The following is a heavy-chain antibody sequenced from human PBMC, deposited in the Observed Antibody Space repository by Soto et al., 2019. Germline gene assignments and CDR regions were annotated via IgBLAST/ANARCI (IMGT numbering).Heavy chain of an antibody. Sequence: GGSLRLSCAASGFTFSSYTMSWVRQAPGKGLEWVSGITGSGGTTFYADSVKGRFTISRDTSKNTLYLQMNSLRAEDTAVYYCASLSSTWQVGFDYWGQGTLVTVSS. D-gene: IGHD3-3*02. CDR2: ITGSGGTT. J-gene: IGHJ4*02. CDR3: ASLSSTWQVGFDY. CDR1: GFTFSSYT. V-gene: IGHV3-23*01.